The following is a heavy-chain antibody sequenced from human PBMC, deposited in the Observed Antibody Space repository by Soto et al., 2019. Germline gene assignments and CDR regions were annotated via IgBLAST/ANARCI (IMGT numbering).Heavy chain of an antibody. J-gene: IGHJ6*02. V-gene: IGHV1-69*01. CDR1: GGTFSSYA. CDR3: ARSQGSSTSLEIYYYYYYGMDG. Sequence: QVQLVQSGAEVKKPGSSVKVSCKASGGTFSSYAISWVRQAPGQGLEWMGGIIPISGTANYAQKFQGRVTITADESTSTAYMELSSLRSEDTDGYYCARSQGSSTSLEIYYYYYYGMDGWGQGTTVTVSS. CDR2: IIPISGTA. D-gene: IGHD2-2*01.